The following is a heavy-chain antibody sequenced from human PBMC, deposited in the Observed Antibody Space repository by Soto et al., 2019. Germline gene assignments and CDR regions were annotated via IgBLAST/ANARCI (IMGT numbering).Heavy chain of an antibody. CDR2: IYYSGST. Sequence: QVQLQESRTGLVKPSQTLSLTCTVSGDSISSGGYYWSWIRQHPGKGLEWIGYIYYSGSTYYNPSLKSRVIISVDTSKNQFSLKLSSVTAADTAVYYCASGSTVAAILFDYWGQGTLVTVSS. CDR3: ASGSTVAAILFDY. V-gene: IGHV4-31*03. J-gene: IGHJ4*02. D-gene: IGHD2-15*01. CDR1: GDSISSGGYY.